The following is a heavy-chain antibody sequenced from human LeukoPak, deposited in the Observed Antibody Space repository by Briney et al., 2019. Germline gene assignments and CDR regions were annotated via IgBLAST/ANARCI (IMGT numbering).Heavy chain of an antibody. CDR2: ISGSGDTT. CDR1: GFSFSSFA. J-gene: IGHJ4*02. CDR3: GQDY. Sequence: PGGSLRLSCAASGFSFSSFAMNWVRQAPGKGLEWLSDISGSGDTTYYADSVKGQFTISRDNAKNSLYLQMNSLRVEDTAVYYCGQDYWGQGTLVAVSS. V-gene: IGHV3-23*01.